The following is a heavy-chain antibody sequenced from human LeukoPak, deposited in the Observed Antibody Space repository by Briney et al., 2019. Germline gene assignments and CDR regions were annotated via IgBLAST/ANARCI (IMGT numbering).Heavy chain of an antibody. CDR1: GFTFSSYA. Sequence: PGGSLRLSCAASGFTFSSYAMSWVRQAPGKGLEWVSGLSTGGDYTYYADSVKGRFTISRDNSKNTLFLQIHSLRAEDTAVYYCAKVDSGWRLNYWGQGTLVTVSS. D-gene: IGHD6-19*01. CDR3: AKVDSGWRLNY. CDR2: LSTGGDYT. J-gene: IGHJ4*02. V-gene: IGHV3-23*01.